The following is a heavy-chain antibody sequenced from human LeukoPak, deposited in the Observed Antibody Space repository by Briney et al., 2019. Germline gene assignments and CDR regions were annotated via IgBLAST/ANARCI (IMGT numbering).Heavy chain of an antibody. Sequence: GGSLRLSCAASGFTFSSYAMSWVRQAPGKGLEWVSVISGSGGSTYYADSVKGRFTISRDNSKNTLYLQMNSLRAEDTAVYYCAKDAYYYDSSGYLDYWGQGTLVTVSS. J-gene: IGHJ4*02. CDR1: GFTFSSYA. CDR3: AKDAYYYDSSGYLDY. V-gene: IGHV3-23*01. D-gene: IGHD3-22*01. CDR2: ISGSGGST.